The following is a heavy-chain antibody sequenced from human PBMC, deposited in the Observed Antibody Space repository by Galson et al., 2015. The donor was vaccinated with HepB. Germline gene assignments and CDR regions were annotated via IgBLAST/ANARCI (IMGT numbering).Heavy chain of an antibody. J-gene: IGHJ4*02. CDR2: IYPDDSDT. Sequence: QSGAEVKAPGEPLRISCKGSGYIFTTYWIGWVRQMPGKGLEWMGIIYPDDSDTRYSPSFQGQVTISADKSISTAYLQWSSLKASDTAMYYCARRDYGGNSNSLDYWGQGTLVTVSS. CDR1: GYIFTTYW. V-gene: IGHV5-51*01. D-gene: IGHD4-23*01. CDR3: ARRDYGGNSNSLDY.